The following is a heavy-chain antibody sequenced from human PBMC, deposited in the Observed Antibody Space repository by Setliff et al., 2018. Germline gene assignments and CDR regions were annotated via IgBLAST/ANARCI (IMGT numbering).Heavy chain of an antibody. Sequence: GGSLRLSCAASGFTFSNYWMHWVRQAPGKGLVWVSHINRDGSNIRYADSVKGRFTISRDNAKNSLYLQMNSLRAEDTAVYYCARVSRSYGLPLDYWGQGTLVTVS. CDR3: ARVSRSYGLPLDY. V-gene: IGHV3-74*01. CDR1: GFTFSNYW. D-gene: IGHD5-18*01. J-gene: IGHJ4*02. CDR2: INRDGSNI.